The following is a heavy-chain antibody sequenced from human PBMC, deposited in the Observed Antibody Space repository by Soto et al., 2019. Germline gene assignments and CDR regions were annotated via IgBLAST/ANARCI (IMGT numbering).Heavy chain of an antibody. D-gene: IGHD3-9*01. J-gene: IGHJ6*02. CDR3: ARMKVDSYQFYYAMDV. CDR2: IFSDNER. CDR1: GFSLTTGKMG. Sequence: QVTLKESGPALVKPTEPLTLTCTVSGFSLTTGKMGVSWIRQPPGKALEWLAHIFSDNERSYSTSLQGRLTISKDNSGSQVVLSMTNVDPVDTATYYCARMKVDSYQFYYAMDVWGQGTTVTVSS. V-gene: IGHV2-26*01.